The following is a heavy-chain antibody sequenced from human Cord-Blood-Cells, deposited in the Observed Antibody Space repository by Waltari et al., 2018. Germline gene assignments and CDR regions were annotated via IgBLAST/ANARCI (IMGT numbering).Heavy chain of an antibody. Sequence: QVQLVESGGGGVQPGRSLRLSCAASGFTFSSYGMHWVRQAPGKGLEWVAVISYDGSNKYYADSVKGRFTISRDNSKNTLYLQMNSLRAEDTAVYYCAKDYNTLYYYYGMDVWGQGTTVTVSS. D-gene: IGHD1-1*01. J-gene: IGHJ6*02. V-gene: IGHV3-30*18. CDR2: ISYDGSNK. CDR3: AKDYNTLYYYYGMDV. CDR1: GFTFSSYG.